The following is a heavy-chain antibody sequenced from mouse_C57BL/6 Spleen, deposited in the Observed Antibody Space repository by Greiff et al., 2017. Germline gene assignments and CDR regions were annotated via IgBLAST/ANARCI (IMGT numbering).Heavy chain of an antibody. CDR3: ARSLYYGPDY. D-gene: IGHD2-1*01. Sequence: VKLQESGPELVKPGASVKISCKASGYAFSSSWMNWVKQRPGKGLEWIGRIYPGDGDTNYNGKFKGKATLTADKSSSTAYMQLSSLTSEDSAVYFCARSLYYGPDYWGQGTTLTVSS. J-gene: IGHJ2*01. V-gene: IGHV1-82*01. CDR2: IYPGDGDT. CDR1: GYAFSSSW.